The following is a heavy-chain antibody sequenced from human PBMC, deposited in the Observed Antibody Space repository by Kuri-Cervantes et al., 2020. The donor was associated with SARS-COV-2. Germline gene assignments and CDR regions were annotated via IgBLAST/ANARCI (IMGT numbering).Heavy chain of an antibody. J-gene: IGHJ3*02. Sequence: GGSLRLSCAASGFTFSSYSTNWVRQAPGKGLEWVSSISSSSSYIYYADSVKGRFTISRDNAKNSLYLQMNSLRAEDTAVYYCASPQPSGYSYGHDAFDIWGQGTMVTVSS. D-gene: IGHD5-18*01. CDR1: GFTFSSYS. CDR3: ASPQPSGYSYGHDAFDI. V-gene: IGHV3-21*01. CDR2: ISSSSSYI.